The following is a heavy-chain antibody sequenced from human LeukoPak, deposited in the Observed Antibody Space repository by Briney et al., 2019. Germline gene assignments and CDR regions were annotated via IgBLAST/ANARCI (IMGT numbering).Heavy chain of an antibody. V-gene: IGHV1-2*02. CDR1: GYTFTGYY. D-gene: IGHD3-3*01. CDR3: ARVTIFGVVIMGYNWFDP. CDR2: INPNSGGT. Sequence: ASVKVSCKASGYTFTGYYMHWVRQAPGQGLEWMGWINPNSGGTNYAQKFQGRVTMTRDTSISTAYMELSRLRSEDTAVYYCARVTIFGVVIMGYNWFDPWGQGTLVTVSS. J-gene: IGHJ5*02.